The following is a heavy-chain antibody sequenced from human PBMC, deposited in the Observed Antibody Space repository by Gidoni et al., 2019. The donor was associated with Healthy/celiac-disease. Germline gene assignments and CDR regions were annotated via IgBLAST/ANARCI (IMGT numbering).Heavy chain of an antibody. V-gene: IGHV5-51*03. CDR2: IYPGDSDT. CDR3: ARRGYCSSTSCYADAFDI. D-gene: IGHD2-2*01. J-gene: IGHJ3*02. CDR1: GYSFTSYW. Sequence: EVQLVQSGAEVKKPGESLKISCKGSGYSFTSYWIGWVRQMPGKGLEWMGIIYPGDSDTRYSPSFQGQVTISADKSISTAYLQWSSLKASDTAMYYCARRGYCSSTSCYADAFDIWGQGTMVTVSS.